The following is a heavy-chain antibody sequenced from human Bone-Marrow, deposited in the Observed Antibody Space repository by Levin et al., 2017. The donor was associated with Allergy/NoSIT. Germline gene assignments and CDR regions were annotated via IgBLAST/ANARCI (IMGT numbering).Heavy chain of an antibody. J-gene: IGHJ3*02. CDR2: ISWDGGHP. D-gene: IGHD1-26*01. CDR1: GFSFDEFS. V-gene: IGHV3-43*01. CDR3: VKDLGAGAFDI. Sequence: PGGSLRLSCAASGFSFDEFSMHWVRQAPGKGLEWVSLISWDGGHPYYADSVKGRFTISRDNSKNSLYLQMDSLVPDDSALYYCVKDLGAGAFDIWGQGTRVTVSS.